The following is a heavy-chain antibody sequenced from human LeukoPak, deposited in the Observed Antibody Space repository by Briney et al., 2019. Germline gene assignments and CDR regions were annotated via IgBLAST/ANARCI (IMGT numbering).Heavy chain of an antibody. J-gene: IGHJ4*02. CDR2: INPSGGST. CDR3: ARAENTLLWRFDY. Sequence: ASVKVSCKASGYTFTSYYMHWVRQAPGQGLEWMGIINPSGGSTSYAQKFKGRVTMTRDTSTSTVYMELSSLRSEDTAVEYCARAENTLLWRFDYWGQGTLVTVSS. V-gene: IGHV1-46*01. CDR1: GYTFTSYY. D-gene: IGHD3-10*01.